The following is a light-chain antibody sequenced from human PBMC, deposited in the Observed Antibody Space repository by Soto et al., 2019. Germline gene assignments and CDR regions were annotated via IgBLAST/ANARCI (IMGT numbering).Light chain of an antibody. Sequence: EIVLTQSPGTLSLSPGERATLSCRASQSVSSNYLAWYQRKPGQAPRLLIYGASSRATGIPNRFSGSGSGPDFTLTITRLEPEDFAVYYCKQYGSSPPTFGQGTKVEIK. CDR1: QSVSSNY. CDR3: KQYGSSPPT. CDR2: GAS. J-gene: IGKJ1*01. V-gene: IGKV3-20*01.